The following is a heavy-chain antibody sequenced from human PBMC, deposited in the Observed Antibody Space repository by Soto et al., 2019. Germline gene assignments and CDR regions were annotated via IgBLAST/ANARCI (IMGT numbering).Heavy chain of an antibody. Sequence: GSSVKVGCAASGGTLCSYAISGVRQAPGQGLESMGGIIPIFGTANYAQKFQGRVRITGDKSTSTAYMELSSLRSEDTAVYYCARDFSGVDTAMVPGDYYYYGMDVWGQGTTVTVSS. D-gene: IGHD5-18*01. V-gene: IGHV1-69*06. CDR2: IIPIFGTA. CDR3: ARDFSGVDTAMVPGDYYYYGMDV. CDR1: GGTLCSYA. J-gene: IGHJ6*02.